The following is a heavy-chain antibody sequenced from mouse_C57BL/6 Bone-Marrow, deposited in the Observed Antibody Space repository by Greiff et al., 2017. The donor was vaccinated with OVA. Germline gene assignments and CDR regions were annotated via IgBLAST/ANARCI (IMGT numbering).Heavy chain of an antibody. CDR2: ISSGGSYT. J-gene: IGHJ2*01. CDR1: GFTFSSYG. D-gene: IGHD1-3*01. Sequence: VQGVESGGDLVKPGGSLKLSCAASGFTFSSYGMSWVRQTPDKRLEWVATISSGGSYTYYPDSVKGRFTISRDNAKNTLYLQMSSLKSEDTAMYYCARSGGRGYFDYWGQGTTLTVSS. CDR3: ARSGGRGYFDY. V-gene: IGHV5-6*01.